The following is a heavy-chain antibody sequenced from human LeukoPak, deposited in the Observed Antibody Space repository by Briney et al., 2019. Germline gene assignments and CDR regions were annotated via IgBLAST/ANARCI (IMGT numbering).Heavy chain of an antibody. J-gene: IGHJ4*02. Sequence: PSETLSLTCTVSGGSISSYYWGWIRQPPGKGLEWIGSIYYSGSTYYNPSLKSRVTISVDTSKNQFSLKLSSVTAADTAVYYCARDLGNSWAPKYYFDYWGQGTLVTVSS. CDR1: GGSISSYY. CDR2: IYYSGST. V-gene: IGHV4-39*07. D-gene: IGHD6-13*01. CDR3: ARDLGNSWAPKYYFDY.